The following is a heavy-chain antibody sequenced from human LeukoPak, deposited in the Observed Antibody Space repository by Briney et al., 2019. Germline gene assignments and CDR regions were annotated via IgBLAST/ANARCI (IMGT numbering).Heavy chain of an antibody. D-gene: IGHD3-10*01. J-gene: IGHJ4*02. CDR2: FDPEDGET. V-gene: IGHV1-24*01. CDR3: ATDIIYYGSGSYYG. CDR1: GYTLTELS. Sequence: ASVKVSCKVSGYTLTELSMHWVRQAPGKGLEWMGGFDPEDGETIYAQKFQCRVTMTEDTSTDTAYMELSSLRSEDTAVYYCATDIIYYGSGSYYGWGQGTLVTVSS.